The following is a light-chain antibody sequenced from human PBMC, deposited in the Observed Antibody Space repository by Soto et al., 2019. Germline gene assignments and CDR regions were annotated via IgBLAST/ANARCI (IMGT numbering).Light chain of an antibody. CDR2: GAS. Sequence: EIVMTQSPVTLSVSPGESATLSCRASQSVSSNLAWYQQKPGQAPSLLIYGASSRATGIPDRFSGSGSGTDFTLTISRLEPEDYAVYYCQQYGHSLWTFGQGTKVDI. V-gene: IGKV3-20*01. CDR3: QQYGHSLWT. CDR1: QSVSSN. J-gene: IGKJ1*01.